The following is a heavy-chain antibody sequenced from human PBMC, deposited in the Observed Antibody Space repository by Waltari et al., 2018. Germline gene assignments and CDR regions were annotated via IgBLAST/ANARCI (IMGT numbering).Heavy chain of an antibody. CDR2: IYHSGST. CDR1: GYSISSGSH. D-gene: IGHD6-6*01. V-gene: IGHV4-38-2*02. CDR3: ASPIAAFDAFDI. Sequence: QVQLQESGPGLVKPPETLTLTCTVSGYSISSGSHWGWIRQPPGKGLEWIGSIYHSGSTYYNPSLKSRVTISVDTSKNQFSLKLSSVTAADTAVYYCASPIAAFDAFDIWGQGTMVTVSS. J-gene: IGHJ3*02.